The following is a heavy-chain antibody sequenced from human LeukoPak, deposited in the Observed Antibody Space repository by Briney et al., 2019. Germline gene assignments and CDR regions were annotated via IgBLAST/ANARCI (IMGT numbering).Heavy chain of an antibody. Sequence: ASVKVSCKASGYTFTNYAMNWVRQAPGQGLEWMGWIHPSTGNPTYAQDFTGRFVFSLDTSVSTAYLQISSLKAEDTAVYYCARAYQRLGQLSLPDYWGQGTLVTVSS. CDR3: ARAYQRLGQLSLPDY. D-gene: IGHD3-16*02. CDR2: IHPSTGNP. CDR1: GYTFTNYA. V-gene: IGHV7-4-1*02. J-gene: IGHJ4*02.